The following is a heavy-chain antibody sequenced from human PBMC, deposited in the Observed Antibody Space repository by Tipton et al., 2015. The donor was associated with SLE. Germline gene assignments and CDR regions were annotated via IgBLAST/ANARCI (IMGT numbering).Heavy chain of an antibody. CDR1: GFTFSDYY. D-gene: IGHD6-13*01. J-gene: IGHJ4*02. CDR3: ARDLYSSSFHDY. V-gene: IGHV3-11*04. CDR2: ISGFGDSI. Sequence: SLRLSCAASGFTFSDYYISWIRQVPGKGLEWLSYISGFGDSIYYADSVKGRFTISRDNAKNSLYLQMNSLRAEDTAVYYCARDLYSSSFHDYWGQGTLVTVSS.